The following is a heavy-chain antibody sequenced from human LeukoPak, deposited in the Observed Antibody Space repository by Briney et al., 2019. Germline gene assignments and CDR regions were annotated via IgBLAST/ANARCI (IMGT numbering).Heavy chain of an antibody. D-gene: IGHD6-6*01. CDR3: MDSSSSDGAQLYDP. Sequence: PGGALRLSCAASGFTFSNAWMNWVRQGPGKGLEWGGRMKSESDGGATDYGASVKGRFTTSRDDLRNTLHLHMNSLKVEDTAVYYCMDSSSSDGAQLYDPWGQGTLVTVSS. CDR2: MKSESDGGAT. CDR1: GFTFSNAW. V-gene: IGHV3-15*07. J-gene: IGHJ5*02.